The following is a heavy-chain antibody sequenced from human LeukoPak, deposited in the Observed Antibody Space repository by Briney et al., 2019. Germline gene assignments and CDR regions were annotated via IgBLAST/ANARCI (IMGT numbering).Heavy chain of an antibody. CDR2: IYHSGST. V-gene: IGHV4-30-2*01. CDR1: GGSISSGGYY. CDR3: ARRPGIAVAGRYSVVWFDP. Sequence: SETLSLTCTVSGGSISSGGYYWSWIRQPPGKGLEWIGYIYHSGSTNYNPSLKSRVTISVDTSKNQFSLKLSSVTAADTAVYYCARRPGIAVAGRYSVVWFDPWGQGTLVTVSS. D-gene: IGHD6-19*01. J-gene: IGHJ5*02.